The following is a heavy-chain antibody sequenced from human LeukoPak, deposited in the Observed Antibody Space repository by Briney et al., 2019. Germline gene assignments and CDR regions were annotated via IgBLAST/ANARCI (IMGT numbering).Heavy chain of an antibody. D-gene: IGHD6-6*01. CDR3: ARGGGYSSSSGNVYYYMDV. J-gene: IGHJ6*03. CDR1: GGSFSGYY. V-gene: IGHV4-34*01. Sequence: SETLSLTCAVYGGSFSGYYWSWIRQPPGKGLEWIGEINHSGSTNYNPSLKSRVTISVDTSKNQFSLKLSSVTAADTAVYYCARGGGYSSSSGNVYYYMDVWGKGTTVTVAS. CDR2: INHSGST.